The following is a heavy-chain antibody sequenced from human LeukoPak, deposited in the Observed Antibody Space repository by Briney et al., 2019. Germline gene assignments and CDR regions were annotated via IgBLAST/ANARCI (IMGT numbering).Heavy chain of an antibody. V-gene: IGHV4-61*02. J-gene: IGHJ4*02. D-gene: IGHD1-14*01. CDR3: ARAPPSGTFDY. Sequence: PSQTLSLTCTVSGGSISSGSHYWSWIRQPAGKGLEWIGRIYTSGSTNYNPSLKSRLTISVDTSKNQFSLKVRSVTAADTAVYYCARAPPSGTFDYWGQGTLLTVSS. CDR2: IYTSGST. CDR1: GGSISSGSHY.